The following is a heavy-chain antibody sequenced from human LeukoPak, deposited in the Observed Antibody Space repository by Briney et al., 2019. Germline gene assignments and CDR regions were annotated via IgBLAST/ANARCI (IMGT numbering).Heavy chain of an antibody. CDR1: GFTFSSYE. CDR3: ATEGVVATTTPFDY. CDR2: ISSSGSTI. D-gene: IGHD2-15*01. Sequence: PGGSLRLSCAASGFTFSSYEMNWVRQAPGKGLEWVSYISSSGSTIYYADSVWGRFTISRDNAKNSLYLQMSSLRAEDTAVYYCATEGVVATTTPFDYWGQGTLVTVSS. J-gene: IGHJ4*02. V-gene: IGHV3-48*03.